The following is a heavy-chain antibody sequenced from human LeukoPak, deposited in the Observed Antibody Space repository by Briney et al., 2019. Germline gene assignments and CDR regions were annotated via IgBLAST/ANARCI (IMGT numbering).Heavy chain of an antibody. CDR3: ARVNLEAATHDY. Sequence: AASVKVSCKASGYTFTGYYIHWVRQAPGQGLEWMGRINPNSGDTNYAQKFQGRVTMTRDTSISTAYMELSSLRSDDTAVYYCARVNLEAATHDYWGQGTLVTVSS. D-gene: IGHD2-15*01. J-gene: IGHJ4*02. CDR1: GYTFTGYY. V-gene: IGHV1-2*06. CDR2: INPNSGDT.